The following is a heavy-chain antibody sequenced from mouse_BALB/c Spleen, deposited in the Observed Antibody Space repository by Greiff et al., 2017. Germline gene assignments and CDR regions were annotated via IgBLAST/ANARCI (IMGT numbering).Heavy chain of an antibody. D-gene: IGHD1-1*01. CDR2: ISSGGST. CDR3: ARGDYGVFAY. Sequence: EVMLVESGGGLVKPGGSLKLSCAASGFTFSSYAMSWVRQTPEKRLEWVASISSGGSTYYPDSVKGRFTISRDNARNILYLQMSSLRSEDTAIYYCARGDYGVFAYWGQGTLVTVSA. J-gene: IGHJ3*01. V-gene: IGHV5-6-5*01. CDR1: GFTFSSYA.